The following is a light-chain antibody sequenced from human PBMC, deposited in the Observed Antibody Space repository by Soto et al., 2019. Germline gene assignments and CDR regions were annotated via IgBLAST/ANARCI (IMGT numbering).Light chain of an antibody. V-gene: IGLV2-14*03. Sequence: QSVLTQPASVSGSPEQSITISCTGTSSDVGAYDYVSWYQQHPGEVPKLMIFDVSDRPSGVSNRFSGSKSGNTASLTISGLQAEDEADYYCSSFTTSTSYVFGTGTKLTVL. J-gene: IGLJ1*01. CDR2: DVS. CDR1: SSDVGAYDY. CDR3: SSFTTSTSYV.